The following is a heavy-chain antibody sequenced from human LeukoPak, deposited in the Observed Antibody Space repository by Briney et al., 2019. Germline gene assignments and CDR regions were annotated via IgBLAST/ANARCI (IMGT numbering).Heavy chain of an antibody. CDR2: ISGSGGST. CDR1: GFTFNNYA. CDR3: AKMTMVRSFDH. Sequence: GGSLRLSCAASGFTFNNYAMSWVRQAPGKGLEWVSGISGSGGSTFHADSVKGRFTISRDNSNNTLYLQMNNLRAEDTAVYYCAKMTMVRSFDHWGQGTLVIVS. V-gene: IGHV3-23*01. D-gene: IGHD3-10*01. J-gene: IGHJ4*02.